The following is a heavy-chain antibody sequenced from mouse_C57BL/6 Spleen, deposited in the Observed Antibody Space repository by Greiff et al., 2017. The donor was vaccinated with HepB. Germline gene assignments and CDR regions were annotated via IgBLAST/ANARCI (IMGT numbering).Heavy chain of an antibody. J-gene: IGHJ1*03. Sequence: EVQVVESGGDLVKPGGSLKLSCAASGFTFSSYGMSWVRQTPDKRLEWVATISSGGSYTYYPDSVKGRFTISRDNAKNTLYLQMSSLKSEDTAMYYWARQTTTVVGYFDVWGTGTTVTVSS. V-gene: IGHV5-6*01. CDR2: ISSGGSYT. CDR3: ARQTTTVVGYFDV. D-gene: IGHD1-1*01. CDR1: GFTFSSYG.